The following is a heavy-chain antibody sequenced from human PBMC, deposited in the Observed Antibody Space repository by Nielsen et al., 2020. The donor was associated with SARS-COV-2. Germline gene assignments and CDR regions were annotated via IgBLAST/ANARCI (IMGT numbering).Heavy chain of an antibody. CDR3: ARGHTSIAASYYYYYYMDV. D-gene: IGHD6-6*01. V-gene: IGHV3-23*01. CDR1: GFTFSSFA. Sequence: GESLKISCAASGFTFSSFAMSWVRHAPGKGLEWVSTISGLGDSTYYADSVKDRFTISRDNSKNTLFLQLNSLRADDTAVYYCARGHTSIAASYYYYYYMDVWGKGTTVTVSS. J-gene: IGHJ6*03. CDR2: ISGLGDST.